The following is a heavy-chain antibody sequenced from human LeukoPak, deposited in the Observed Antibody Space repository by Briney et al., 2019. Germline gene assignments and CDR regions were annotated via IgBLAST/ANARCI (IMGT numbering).Heavy chain of an antibody. CDR3: ARVKRGYSYGPLEYYYFYMDV. CDR1: GGSISSYY. Sequence: SETLSLTCTVSGGSISSYYWSWIRQPPGKGLEWIGYIYYSGSTNYNPSLKSRVTISVDTSKNQFSLKLSSVTAADTAVYYCARVKRGYSYGPLEYYYFYMDVWGKGTTVTVSS. J-gene: IGHJ6*03. D-gene: IGHD5-18*01. CDR2: IYYSGST. V-gene: IGHV4-59*01.